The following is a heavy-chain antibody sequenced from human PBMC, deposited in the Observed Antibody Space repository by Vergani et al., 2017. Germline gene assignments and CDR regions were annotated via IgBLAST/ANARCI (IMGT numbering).Heavy chain of an antibody. Sequence: QVQLVQSGAEVKKPGASVKVSCKASGGTFSSYTISWVRQAPGQGLEWMGRIIPILGIANYAQKFQGRVTITADKSTSTAYMELSSLRSEDTAVDYCARDVVVVPAAGNWFDPWGQGTLVTVSS. D-gene: IGHD2-2*01. CDR2: IIPILGIA. V-gene: IGHV1-69*04. CDR3: ARDVVVVPAAGNWFDP. J-gene: IGHJ5*02. CDR1: GGTFSSYT.